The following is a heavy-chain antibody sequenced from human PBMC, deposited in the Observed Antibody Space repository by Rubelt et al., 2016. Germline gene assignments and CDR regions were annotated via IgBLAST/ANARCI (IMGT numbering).Heavy chain of an antibody. D-gene: IGHD1-26*01. CDR3: ARDIYSGSYYGY. Sequence: QVQLVQSGAEVKKPGASVKVSCKASGYTFTSYAMHWVRQAPGQRLEWMGWINAGNGHTKYSQKVQGRVTITRDTSASTAYMELSSLRSEDTAVYYCARDIYSGSYYGYWGQGTLVTVSS. V-gene: IGHV1-3*01. CDR2: INAGNGHT. CDR1: GYTFTSYA. J-gene: IGHJ4*02.